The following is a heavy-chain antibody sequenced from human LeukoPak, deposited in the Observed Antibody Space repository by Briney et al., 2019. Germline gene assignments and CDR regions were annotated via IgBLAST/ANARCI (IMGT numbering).Heavy chain of an antibody. V-gene: IGHV3-53*01. D-gene: IGHD1-26*01. CDR1: GFTVSTNY. J-gene: IGHJ3*02. CDR2: IYTGGST. Sequence: PGGSLRLSCAASGFTVSTNYMSWVCQAPGRGLEWVSVIYTGGSTYFADSVKGRFTISRDNSKNTLYLQMNSLRAEDTAVYYCARPRYSGSYGGAFDIWGQGTMVTVSS. CDR3: ARPRYSGSYGGAFDI.